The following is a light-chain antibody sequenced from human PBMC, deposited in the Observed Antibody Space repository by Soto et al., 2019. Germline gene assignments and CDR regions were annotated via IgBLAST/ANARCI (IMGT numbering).Light chain of an antibody. CDR3: QQRSHWPRT. CDR2: DVS. Sequence: ATLSCRASQSVSNNYLAWYQQKPGQAPRLLIYDVSNRATGIPARFSGSGSGTDFSLTISSLEPEDFSVYYCQQRSHWPRTFGQGTKVDIK. V-gene: IGKV3-11*01. CDR1: QSVSNNY. J-gene: IGKJ1*01.